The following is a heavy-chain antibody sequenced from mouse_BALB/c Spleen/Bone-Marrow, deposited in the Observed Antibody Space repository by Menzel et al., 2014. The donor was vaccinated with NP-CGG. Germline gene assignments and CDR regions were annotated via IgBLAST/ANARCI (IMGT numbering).Heavy chain of an antibody. Sequence: QVQLQQSGAELMKPGASVKLSCKATGYTFSSYWLEWVKQRPGHGLEWIGEILPGRGSTNYNEKFKGKATFTADTSTNTAYMQLSSLTTEDSAAYYCARSGYNGFHWGQDSALAVSS. V-gene: IGHV1-9*01. D-gene: IGHD2-3*01. CDR3: ARSGYNGFH. J-gene: IGHJ2*01. CDR2: ILPGRGST. CDR1: GYTFSSYW.